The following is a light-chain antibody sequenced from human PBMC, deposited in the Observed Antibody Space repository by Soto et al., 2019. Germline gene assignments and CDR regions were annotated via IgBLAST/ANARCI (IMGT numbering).Light chain of an antibody. J-gene: IGKJ1*01. CDR3: QQYNSYSPWT. V-gene: IGKV1-5*01. Sequence: DIQMTQSPSTLSASVGDRVTITCRASQSISNSLAWYQQRPGKAPNLLIYDASRLKSGVPSRFSGSGSGTEFTLTIGSLQPGDFGNYYCQQYNSYSPWTFGQGTKVDIK. CDR1: QSISNS. CDR2: DAS.